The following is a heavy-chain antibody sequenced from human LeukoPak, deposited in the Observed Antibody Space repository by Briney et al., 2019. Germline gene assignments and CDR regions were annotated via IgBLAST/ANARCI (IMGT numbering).Heavy chain of an antibody. CDR1: GFTFRDHA. CDR3: AKEIAVAGKRRIDY. D-gene: IGHD6-19*01. J-gene: IGHJ4*02. CDR2: VTGSGEST. Sequence: GGSLRLSCAGSGFTFRDHAMAWVRQAPGKGLEWVSAVTGSGESTDYAGSVEGRFTVSRDNSKNTLYLQMNSLRAEDTAVYYCAKEIAVAGKRRIDYWGQGTLVTVSS. V-gene: IGHV3-23*01.